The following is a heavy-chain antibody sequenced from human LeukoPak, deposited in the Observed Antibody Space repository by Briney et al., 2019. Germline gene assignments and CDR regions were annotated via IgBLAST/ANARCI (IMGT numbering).Heavy chain of an antibody. D-gene: IGHD3-10*01. V-gene: IGHV1-8*02. J-gene: IGHJ5*01. CDR2: MNPNSGNP. Sequence: GASVKVSCKASGYTFTVNCMHWARQASGQGLEWVAWMNPNSGNPAYAQELQGRATVSGNISISTAYLELRSLNSEETAAYCCAKGPASGDSWGQGTLVTVCS. CDR1: GYTFTVNC. CDR3: AKGPASGDS.